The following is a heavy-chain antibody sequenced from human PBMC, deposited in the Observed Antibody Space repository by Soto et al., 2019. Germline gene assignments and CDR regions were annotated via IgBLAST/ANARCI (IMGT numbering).Heavy chain of an antibody. D-gene: IGHD2-2*02. CDR2: IIPIFGTA. CDR3: ACLPCYMSYDYYYYGMDV. V-gene: IGHV1-69*13. J-gene: IGHJ6*02. CDR1: GGTFSSYA. Sequence: VASVKVSCKASGGTFSSYAISWVRQAPGQGLEWMGGIIPIFGTANYAQKFQGRVTITADESTSTAYMELSSLRSEDTAVYYCACLPCYMSYDYYYYGMDVWGQGTTVTVSS.